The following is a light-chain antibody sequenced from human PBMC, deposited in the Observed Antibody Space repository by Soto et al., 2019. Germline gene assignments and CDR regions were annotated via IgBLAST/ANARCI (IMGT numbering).Light chain of an antibody. CDR3: AAWDDSLNGVV. CDR1: SSNIGSNT. CDR2: SNN. J-gene: IGLJ2*01. V-gene: IGLV1-44*01. Sequence: QSVLTQPPSASGTPGQRVTISCSGSSSNIGSNTVNWYQQLPGTAPKLLIYSNNQRPSGVPDRFSGSKSGTSASLAISGLQSEDEADYYCAAWDDSLNGVVLGGGTKLTLL.